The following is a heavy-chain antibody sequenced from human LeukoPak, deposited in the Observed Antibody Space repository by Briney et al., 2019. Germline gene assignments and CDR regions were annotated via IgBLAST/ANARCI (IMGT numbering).Heavy chain of an antibody. CDR3: ARGGGLDV. CDR2: INHNGNVN. Sequence: PGGSLRLSCAASGFTVSSYCRKWARQDPGKGLEWVASINHNGNVNYYVDSVKGRFTISRDNAKNSLYLQMSNSRAEDTAVYFCARGGGLDVWGQGATVTVSS. CDR1: GFTVSSYC. V-gene: IGHV3-7*04. J-gene: IGHJ6*02.